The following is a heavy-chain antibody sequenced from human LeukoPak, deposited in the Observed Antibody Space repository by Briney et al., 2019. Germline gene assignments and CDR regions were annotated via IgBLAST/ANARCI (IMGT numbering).Heavy chain of an antibody. D-gene: IGHD6-19*01. CDR2: IRSKANSYTT. CDR3: TRHAGIAVAGYNDY. CDR1: GFTFSGSA. J-gene: IGHJ4*02. Sequence: GGSLRLSCAASGFTFSGSAMHWVRQASGKGLEWDGRIRSKANSYTTAYAASVKGRFTISRDDSKNTAYLQMNSLKTEDTAVYYCTRHAGIAVAGYNDYWGQGTLVTVSS. V-gene: IGHV3-73*01.